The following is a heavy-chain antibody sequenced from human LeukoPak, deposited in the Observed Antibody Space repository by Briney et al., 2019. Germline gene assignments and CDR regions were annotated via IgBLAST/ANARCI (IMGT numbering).Heavy chain of an antibody. CDR3: ARDQRGYSGYDTVSWFDP. J-gene: IGHJ5*02. CDR2: IYYSGST. CDR1: GGSISSGDYY. Sequence: SVTLSLTCTVSGGSISSGDYYWSWIRQPPGKGLEWIGYIYYSGSTYYNPSLKSRVTISVDTSKNQFSLKLSSVTAADTAVYYCARDQRGYSGYDTVSWFDPWGQGTLVTVSS. D-gene: IGHD5-12*01. V-gene: IGHV4-30-4*01.